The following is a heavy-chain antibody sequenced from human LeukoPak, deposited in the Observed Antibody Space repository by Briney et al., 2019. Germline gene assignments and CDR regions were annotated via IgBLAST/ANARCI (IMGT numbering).Heavy chain of an antibody. Sequence: PGGSLRLSCAAPGFTFSSYWMSWVRQAPGKGLEWVANIKQDGSEKYYVDSVKGRFTISRDNAKNSLYLQMNSLRAEETAVYYCARDGFYCGGGSCYSDYWGQGTLVTVSS. D-gene: IGHD2-15*01. CDR1: GFTFSSYW. V-gene: IGHV3-7*01. J-gene: IGHJ4*02. CDR2: IKQDGSEK. CDR3: ARDGFYCGGGSCYSDY.